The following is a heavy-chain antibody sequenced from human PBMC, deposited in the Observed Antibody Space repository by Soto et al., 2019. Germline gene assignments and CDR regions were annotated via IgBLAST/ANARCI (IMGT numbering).Heavy chain of an antibody. CDR1: GFTFSSYS. Sequence: EVQLVESGGGLVQPGGSLRLSCAASGFTFSSYSMPWVRQAPGKGLEYVSAISSYGGTTSYANSVKGRFTISRDNSKNMLYLQMGSRRAEDMAVYYCGGYSGDGIWSWGQGTLVTVSS. CDR3: GGYSGDGIWS. D-gene: IGHD1-26*01. CDR2: ISSYGGTT. V-gene: IGHV3-64*01. J-gene: IGHJ5*02.